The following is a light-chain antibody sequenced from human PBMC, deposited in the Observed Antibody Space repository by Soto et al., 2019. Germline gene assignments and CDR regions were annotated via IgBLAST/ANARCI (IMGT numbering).Light chain of an antibody. CDR3: QHYVTWPLT. J-gene: IGKJ4*01. CDR2: DTS. Sequence: EIVLTQSPATLSLSPGEGATLSCRASQGIGDTLAWYQQKPGQTPRLLIYDTSIRATGVPARFSGSRYGAEFTLTISSLQSEDFAVYYCQHYVTWPLTFGGGTKVE. V-gene: IGKV3-15*01. CDR1: QGIGDT.